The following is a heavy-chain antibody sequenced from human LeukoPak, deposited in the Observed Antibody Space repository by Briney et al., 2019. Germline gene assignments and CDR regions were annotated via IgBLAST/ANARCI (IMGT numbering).Heavy chain of an antibody. CDR3: ARDNMVRGVANFCYYYGMDV. D-gene: IGHD3-10*01. CDR1: GGSISSYY. Sequence: SQTLSLTCTVSGGSISSYYWSWIRQPPGKGLEWIGYIYYSGSTDYNPSLKSRVTISVDTSTNQFSLKLSSVTAADTAVYYCARDNMVRGVANFCYYYGMDVWGQGTTVTVSS. J-gene: IGHJ6*02. V-gene: IGHV4-59*12. CDR2: IYYSGST.